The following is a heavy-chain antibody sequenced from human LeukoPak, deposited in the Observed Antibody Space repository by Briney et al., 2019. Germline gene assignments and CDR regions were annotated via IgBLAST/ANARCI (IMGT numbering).Heavy chain of an antibody. Sequence: PSETLSLTCTVSGTSMRGYYWSWIRQSPGKGLEWIGYIYYSGSTNYNLSLKSQATISVDTSKNQFSLKMYSVTAAETAMYYCARVKDGDYGDYFDYWGQGTLVTVSS. J-gene: IGHJ4*02. CDR2: IYYSGST. CDR1: GTSMRGYY. D-gene: IGHD4-17*01. CDR3: ARVKDGDYGDYFDY. V-gene: IGHV4-59*01.